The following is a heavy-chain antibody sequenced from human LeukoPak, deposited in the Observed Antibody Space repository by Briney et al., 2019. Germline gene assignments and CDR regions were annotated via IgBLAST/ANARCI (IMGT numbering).Heavy chain of an antibody. V-gene: IGHV4-34*01. D-gene: IGHD1-20*01. Sequence: TSETLSLNCAVYGGSFSGYYWSWIRQPPGKGLEWIGEINHSGSTNYNPSLKSRVTISVDTSKNQFSLKLSSVTAADTAVYYCASLGLSITGKHGIDYWGQGTLVTVSS. CDR1: GGSFSGYY. CDR2: INHSGST. J-gene: IGHJ4*02. CDR3: ASLGLSITGKHGIDY.